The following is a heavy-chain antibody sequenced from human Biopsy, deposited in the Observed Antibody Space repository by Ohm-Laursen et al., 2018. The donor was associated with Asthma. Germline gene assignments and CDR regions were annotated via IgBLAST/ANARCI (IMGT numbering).Heavy chain of an antibody. CDR1: GITFSTYG. J-gene: IGHJ6*02. CDR3: AKDRFDGSVTSHYYYYGIDV. D-gene: IGHD3-10*01. V-gene: IGHV3-30*18. Sequence: SLRLSCAASGITFSTYGMYWVRQAPGKGPEWVALISYDGREKGYVDSVKGRFTISRDNFRNTLYVEMSSLRPEDSATYYCAKDRFDGSVTSHYYYYGIDVWGQGTAVTVSS. CDR2: ISYDGREK.